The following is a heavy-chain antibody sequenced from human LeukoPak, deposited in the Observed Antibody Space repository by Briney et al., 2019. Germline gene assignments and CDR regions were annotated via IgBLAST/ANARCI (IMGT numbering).Heavy chain of an antibody. V-gene: IGHV3-30*02. CDR3: ARDPNQGSG. Sequence: GGSLRLSCVAFGFSLSSHAMHWVRQAPGKGLEWVAFIQDNERNIYYADSVKGRFTISRDNAKNSLYLQMNSLRAEDTAVYYCARDPNQGSGWGQGTLVTVSS. CDR2: IQDNERNI. CDR1: GFSLSSHA. D-gene: IGHD1-26*01. J-gene: IGHJ4*02.